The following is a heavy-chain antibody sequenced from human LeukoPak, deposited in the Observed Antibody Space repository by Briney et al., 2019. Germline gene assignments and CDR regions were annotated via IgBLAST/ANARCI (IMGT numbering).Heavy chain of an antibody. D-gene: IGHD2-2*02. J-gene: IGHJ6*04. CDR2: IRFDGSIT. Sequence: GGSLRLSCAASGFTFSNYGMVWVGVRQAPCKGLEWMAFIRFDGSITYYGDSVKGRFTISRDNAKNSLYLQMNSLRAEDTAVYYCARAEFRYAIPAPPGSWGKGTTVTAAS. CDR1: GFTFSNYG. V-gene: IGHV3-30*02. CDR3: ARAEFRYAIPAPPGS.